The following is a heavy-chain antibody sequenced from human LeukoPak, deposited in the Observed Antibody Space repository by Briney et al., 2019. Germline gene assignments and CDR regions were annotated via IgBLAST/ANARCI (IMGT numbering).Heavy chain of an antibody. Sequence: PSETLSLTCTVSGYSISSGYYWGWIRQPPGKGLEWIGSIYHSGSTYYNPSLKSRVTISVDTSKNQFSLKLSSVTAADTAVYYCARVRLRGIFITGFDYWGQGTLVTVSS. CDR2: IYHSGST. CDR3: ARVRLRGIFITGFDY. CDR1: GYSISSGYY. J-gene: IGHJ4*02. D-gene: IGHD3-10*01. V-gene: IGHV4-38-2*02.